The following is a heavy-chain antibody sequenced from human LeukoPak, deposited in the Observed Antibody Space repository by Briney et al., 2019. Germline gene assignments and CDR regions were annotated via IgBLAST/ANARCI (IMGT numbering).Heavy chain of an antibody. CDR1: GGSISSYY. Sequence: SETLSLTCTVSGGSISSYYWSWIRQPPGKGLEWIGYIYYSGSTNYNPSLKSRVTISVDTSKNQFSLKLSSVTAADTAVYYCASWGGYCSSTSCFPMDVWGQGTTVTVSS. J-gene: IGHJ6*02. V-gene: IGHV4-59*01. CDR3: ASWGGYCSSTSCFPMDV. CDR2: IYYSGST. D-gene: IGHD2-2*01.